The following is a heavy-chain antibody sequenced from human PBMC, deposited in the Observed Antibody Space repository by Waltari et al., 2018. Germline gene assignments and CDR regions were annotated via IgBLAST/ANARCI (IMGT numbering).Heavy chain of an antibody. Sequence: QVQLVQSGAEVRKPGASVKVSCKASGYTLANYYIHWVRQAPGQGLEWVGIINPSGGSTTYAQKFQGRVTMTSDTSTRTLYMELSSLTSQDTAVYYCARGSHCNGYDCYYHFDFWGQGTLVTVSS. V-gene: IGHV1-46*01. D-gene: IGHD2-21*01. CDR3: ARGSHCNGYDCYYHFDF. CDR1: GYTLANYY. J-gene: IGHJ4*02. CDR2: INPSGGST.